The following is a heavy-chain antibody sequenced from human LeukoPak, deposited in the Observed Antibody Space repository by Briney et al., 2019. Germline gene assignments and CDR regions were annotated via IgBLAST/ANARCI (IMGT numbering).Heavy chain of an antibody. Sequence: GGSLRLSCAASGFTVSSNYMSWVRQAPGKGLEWVSVIYSGGSTYYADSVKGRFTISRDNSKNTLYLQMNSLRAEDTAVYYCARAVLGPTFDYWGQGTLVTVSS. CDR1: GFTVSSNY. J-gene: IGHJ4*02. CDR2: IYSGGST. D-gene: IGHD2-8*01. CDR3: ARAVLGPTFDY. V-gene: IGHV3-66*01.